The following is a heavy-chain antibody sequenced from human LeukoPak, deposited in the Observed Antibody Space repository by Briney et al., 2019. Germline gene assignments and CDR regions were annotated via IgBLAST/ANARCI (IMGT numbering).Heavy chain of an antibody. CDR1: TDSISSGDYY. J-gene: IGHJ4*02. Sequence: PSETLSLTCTVSTDSISSGDYYWSWIRQPPGKGLEWIGYIYYSGSTYYNPSLKSRVTISVDTSKNQFSLKLSSVTAADTAVYYCATVRRYGSGRIDYWGQGTLVTVSS. CDR2: IYYSGST. CDR3: ATVRRYGSGRIDY. D-gene: IGHD3-10*01. V-gene: IGHV4-30-4*01.